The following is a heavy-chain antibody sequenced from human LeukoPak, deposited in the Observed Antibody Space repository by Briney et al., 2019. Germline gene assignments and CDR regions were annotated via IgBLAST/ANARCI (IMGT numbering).Heavy chain of an antibody. D-gene: IGHD6-13*01. CDR3: ARGVTGSSSWPDAFDI. V-gene: IGHV3-11*01. CDR2: ISSSGSTI. J-gene: IGHJ3*02. Sequence: PGGSLRLFCSASGFTFSDYYMSWIRQAPGKGLEWVSYISSSGSTIYYAGSVKGRFTISRDNAKNSLYLQMNSLRAEDTAVYYCARGVTGSSSWPDAFDIWGQGTMVTVSS. CDR1: GFTFSDYY.